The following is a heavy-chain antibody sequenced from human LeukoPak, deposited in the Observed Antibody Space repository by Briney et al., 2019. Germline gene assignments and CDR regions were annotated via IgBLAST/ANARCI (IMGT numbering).Heavy chain of an antibody. J-gene: IGHJ4*02. CDR2: IASDSSAI. Sequence: GGSLRLSCKVSGSYFNINSMHWVRQAPGKGLEWISYIASDSSAICYADSVKGRFTVSRDNAKNSLFLQMSSLRADDTAVYYCARDAYSNYVGPDYLDFWGQGTLVTVSS. CDR1: GSYFNINS. D-gene: IGHD4-11*01. V-gene: IGHV3-48*04. CDR3: ARDAYSNYVGPDYLDF.